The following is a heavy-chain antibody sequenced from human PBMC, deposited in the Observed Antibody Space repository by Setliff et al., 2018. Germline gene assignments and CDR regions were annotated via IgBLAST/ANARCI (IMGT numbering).Heavy chain of an antibody. V-gene: IGHV3-23*01. J-gene: IGHJ4*02. CDR2: ITSSGRDT. D-gene: IGHD6-13*01. Sequence: GSLRLSCATSGFTFSNYAMGWVRQAPGKGLEWVSVITSSGRDTYYTDSVKGRFTISRDNSKNTLYLQMNSLSAEDTALYYCAKDFGSTWLNYFDYWGQGTLVTVSS. CDR1: GFTFSNYA. CDR3: AKDFGSTWLNYFDY.